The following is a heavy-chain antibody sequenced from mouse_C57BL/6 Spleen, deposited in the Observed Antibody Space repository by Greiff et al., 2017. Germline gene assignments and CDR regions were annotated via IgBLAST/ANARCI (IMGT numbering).Heavy chain of an antibody. J-gene: IGHJ1*03. CDR3: ARGYYYGSSYWYFDV. D-gene: IGHD1-1*01. V-gene: IGHV1-76*01. CDR1: GYTFTDYY. Sequence: VQLKESGAELVRPGASVKLSCKASGYTFTDYYINWVKQRPGQGLEWIARIYPGSGNTYYNEKFKGKATLTAEKSSSTAYMQLSSLTSEDSAVYFCARGYYYGSSYWYFDVWGTGTTVTVSS. CDR2: IYPGSGNT.